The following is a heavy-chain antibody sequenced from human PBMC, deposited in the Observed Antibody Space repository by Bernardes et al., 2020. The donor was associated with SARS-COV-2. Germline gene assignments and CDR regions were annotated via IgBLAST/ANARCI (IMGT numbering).Heavy chain of an antibody. Sequence: GGSLRLSCAASGFTFSSYWMSWVRQAPGKGLEWVANIKQDGSETYYVDSVKGRFTISRDNAKNSLYLQMNSLRAEDTAVYYCARLNGYCSSTSCPRLGMDVWGQGTTVTVSS. CDR3: ARLNGYCSSTSCPRLGMDV. CDR2: IKQDGSET. CDR1: GFTFSSYW. J-gene: IGHJ6*02. V-gene: IGHV3-7*03. D-gene: IGHD2-2*01.